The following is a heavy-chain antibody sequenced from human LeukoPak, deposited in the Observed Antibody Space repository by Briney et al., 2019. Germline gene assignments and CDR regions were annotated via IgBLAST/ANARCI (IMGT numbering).Heavy chain of an antibody. CDR2: TYYRSKWSS. V-gene: IGHV6-1*01. CDR1: GDIVSSKSAA. J-gene: IGHJ4*02. CDR3: VRDSDDYYWALDF. D-gene: IGHD3-10*01. Sequence: SQTLSLTCAISGDIVSSKSAAWNWIRQSPSRGLEWLGRTYYRSKWSSGYAESVKSRITINPDTSKNQFSLQLRSVTPEDTAVYYCVRDSDDYYWALDFWGQGTPVTVSS.